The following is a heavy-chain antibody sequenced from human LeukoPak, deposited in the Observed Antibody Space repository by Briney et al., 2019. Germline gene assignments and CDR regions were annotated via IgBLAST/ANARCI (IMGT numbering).Heavy chain of an antibody. V-gene: IGHV2-5*01. D-gene: IGHD3-10*01. Sequence: NKSCPTLVKTTQTLTLTCTLSGFSLSTGGGGVGWIRQPPGKALAWLALIYWNGDDRYSPSLQSRLTITKDTSKNQVVLTMTNMDPADTATYYCVHRPRVSGEELDPWGQGILVTVSS. CDR1: GFSLSTGGGG. CDR2: IYWNGDD. CDR3: VHRPRVSGEELDP. J-gene: IGHJ5*02.